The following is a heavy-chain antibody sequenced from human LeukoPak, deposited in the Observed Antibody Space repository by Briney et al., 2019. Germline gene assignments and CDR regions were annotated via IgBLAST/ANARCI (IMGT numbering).Heavy chain of an antibody. Sequence: SETLSLTCTVSGGSISSYYWSWIRQPAGKGLEWIGRIYTSGSTNYNPSLKSRVTMSVDTSKNQFSLKLSSVTAADTAVYYCARDIRGGSSSWFTDYWGQGTLVTVSS. J-gene: IGHJ4*02. CDR2: IYTSGST. D-gene: IGHD6-13*01. CDR3: ARDIRGGSSSWFTDY. CDR1: GGSISSYY. V-gene: IGHV4-4*07.